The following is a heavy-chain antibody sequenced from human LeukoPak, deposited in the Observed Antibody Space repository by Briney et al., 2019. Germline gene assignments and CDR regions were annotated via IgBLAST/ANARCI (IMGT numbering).Heavy chain of an antibody. V-gene: IGHV3-30-3*01. CDR1: GFTFSSYA. J-gene: IGHJ4*02. Sequence: GGSLRLSCAASGFTFSSYAMHWVRQAPGKGLEWVAVISYDGSNKYYADSVKGRFTISRDNSKNTLYLQMNSLRAEDTAVYYCARDSGENQNIDCWGQGTLVTVSS. CDR3: ARDSGENQNIDC. CDR2: ISYDGSNK.